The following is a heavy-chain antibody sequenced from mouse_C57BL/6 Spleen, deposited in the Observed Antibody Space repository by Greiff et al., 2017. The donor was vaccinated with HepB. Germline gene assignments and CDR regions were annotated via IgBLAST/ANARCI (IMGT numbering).Heavy chain of an antibody. J-gene: IGHJ4*01. CDR2: ILPGSGST. V-gene: IGHV1-9*01. D-gene: IGHD2-4*01. Sequence: VQLQQSGAELMKPGASVKLSCKATGYTFTGYWIEWVKQRPGHGLEWIGEILPGSGSTNYHEKFKGKATFTADTSSNTAYMQLSSLTTEDSALYYCARWYDYDGARAGYAMDYWGQGTSVTVSS. CDR3: ARWYDYDGARAGYAMDY. CDR1: GYTFTGYW.